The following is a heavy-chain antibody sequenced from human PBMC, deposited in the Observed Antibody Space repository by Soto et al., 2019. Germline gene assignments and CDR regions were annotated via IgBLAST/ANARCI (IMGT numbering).Heavy chain of an antibody. D-gene: IGHD3-16*01. CDR1: GGTFSSYT. V-gene: IGHV1-69*02. CDR3: ASGGDGMDV. CDR2: IIPILGIA. J-gene: IGHJ6*02. Sequence: QVQLVQSGAEVKKPGSSVKVSCKASGGTFSSYTISWVRQAPGQGLEWMGRIIPILGIANYAQKFQGRVTITADKSTSTDYMELSSLRSEDTAVYYCASGGDGMDVWGQGTTVTVSS.